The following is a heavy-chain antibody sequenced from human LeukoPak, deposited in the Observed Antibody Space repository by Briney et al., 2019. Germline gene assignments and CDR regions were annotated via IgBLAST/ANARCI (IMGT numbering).Heavy chain of an antibody. V-gene: IGHV3-23*01. J-gene: IGHJ4*02. Sequence: PGGSLRLSCAASGFTFSSYAMSWVRQAPGRGLEWVSAISGSGGSTYYADSVKGRFTISRDNSKNTLYLQMNSLRAEDTAVYYCAKGSSVAVTTQNRRGYYLDYWGQGTLVTVSS. CDR2: ISGSGGST. D-gene: IGHD4-17*01. CDR1: GFTFSSYA. CDR3: AKGSSVAVTTQNRRGYYLDY.